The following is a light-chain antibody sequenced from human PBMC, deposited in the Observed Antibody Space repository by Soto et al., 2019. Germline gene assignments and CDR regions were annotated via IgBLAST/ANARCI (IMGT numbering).Light chain of an antibody. V-gene: IGLV7-46*01. CDR2: DIS. CDR3: LVIYTGVGEV. Sequence: QAVVTQEPSLTVSPGGTVTLTCDSSTGPVTSGHYPHWFQQKPGQAPRTLIWDISNRHSWTPARFSGSLLGDKAALTLSDAQPEDEAEYYCLVIYTGVGEVFGTGTKLTVL. J-gene: IGLJ1*01. CDR1: TGPVTSGHY.